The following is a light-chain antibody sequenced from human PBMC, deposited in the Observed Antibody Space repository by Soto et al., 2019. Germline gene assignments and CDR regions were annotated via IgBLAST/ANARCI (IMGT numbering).Light chain of an antibody. CDR1: QSVSSY. CDR3: QKRSYWPT. Sequence: EIVLTQSPATLSLSPGERATLSCRASQSVSSYLAWYQQKPGQAPRLLIYDASNRATGIPARFSGSGSGTDFTLTISSLEPEDFAVYYCQKRSYWPTFGQGTRLEIK. CDR2: DAS. V-gene: IGKV3-11*01. J-gene: IGKJ5*01.